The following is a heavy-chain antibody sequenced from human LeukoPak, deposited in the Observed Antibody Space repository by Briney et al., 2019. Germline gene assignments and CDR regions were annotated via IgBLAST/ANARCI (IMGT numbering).Heavy chain of an antibody. Sequence: GGSLRLSCAASGFTFSSYVMHRVRQAPGKGLEWVAVISYDGSNKYYADSVKGRFTISRDNSKNTLYLQMNSLRTEDTAVYYCARKGYSSGWLTDLGHWGQGTPVTVSS. V-gene: IGHV3-30-3*01. CDR2: ISYDGSNK. CDR3: ARKGYSSGWLTDLGH. J-gene: IGHJ4*02. CDR1: GFTFSSYV. D-gene: IGHD6-19*01.